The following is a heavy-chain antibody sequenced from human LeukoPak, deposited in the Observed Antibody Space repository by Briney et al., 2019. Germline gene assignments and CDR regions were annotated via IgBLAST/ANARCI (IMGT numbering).Heavy chain of an antibody. CDR1: GYTFTSYG. V-gene: IGHV1-18*01. Sequence: GSVTVSCKAPGYTFTSYGISWVRQAPGQGLEWMARISAYNGNTHYAQKLQGRVTMTTDTSTSTAYMELRSLRSDNTAVYYCARKDHGLATDYWGGGTLLSLST. CDR2: ISAYNGNT. CDR3: ARKDHGLATDY. J-gene: IGHJ4*02. D-gene: IGHD5-12*01.